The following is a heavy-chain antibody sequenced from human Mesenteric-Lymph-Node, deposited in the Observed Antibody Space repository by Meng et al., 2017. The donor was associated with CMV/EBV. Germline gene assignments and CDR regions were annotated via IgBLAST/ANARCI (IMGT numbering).Heavy chain of an antibody. CDR1: GYSFISYD. CDR2: MNPNSGNT. D-gene: IGHD3-16*02. J-gene: IGHJ4*02. V-gene: IGHV1-8*01. CDR3: ARERSGYLDS. Sequence: VSCEAFGYSFISYDINWVRQAPGQGLEWMGWMNPNSGNTVYAQMFQGRVTMTRNTSISTAYMELSSVRSEDTAVHYCARERSGYLDSWGQGALVTVSS.